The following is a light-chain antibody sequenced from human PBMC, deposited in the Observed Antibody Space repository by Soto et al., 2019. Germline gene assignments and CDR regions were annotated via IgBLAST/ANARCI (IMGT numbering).Light chain of an antibody. V-gene: IGLV2-14*01. CDR3: SSYTSSSTVV. CDR1: SSDVGAYNY. J-gene: IGLJ2*01. Sequence: QSALTQPASVSGSPGQLITISCTGTSSDVGAYNYVSWYQQHPGKAPKLMIYDVSKRPSGVSNRFSGSKSGNTASLTISGLQAEDEADYYCSSYTSSSTVVFGGGTKLTVL. CDR2: DVS.